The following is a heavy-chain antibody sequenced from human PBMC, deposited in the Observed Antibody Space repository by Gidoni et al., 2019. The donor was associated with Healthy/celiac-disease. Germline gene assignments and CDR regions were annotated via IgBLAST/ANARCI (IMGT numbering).Heavy chain of an antibody. Sequence: QVQLQQWGAGLLKPSETLSLTCAVYGGYFSGYYWSWIRQPPGKGLEWIGEINHSVSTNYNPALKSRVTISVDTSKNQFSLKLSSVTAAETAVYYCARGGVYYDSSGYYSRAFDIWGQGTMVTVSS. CDR3: ARGGVYYDSSGYYSRAFDI. CDR1: GGYFSGYY. D-gene: IGHD3-22*01. CDR2: INHSVST. V-gene: IGHV4-34*01. J-gene: IGHJ3*02.